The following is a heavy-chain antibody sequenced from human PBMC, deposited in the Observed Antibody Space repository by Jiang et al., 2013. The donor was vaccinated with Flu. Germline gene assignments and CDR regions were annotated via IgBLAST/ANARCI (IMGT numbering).Heavy chain of an antibody. CDR2: IKQDGSEK. V-gene: IGHV3-7*04. Sequence: RLSCAASGFTFSSYWMSWVRQAPGKGLEWVANIKQDGSEKYYVDSVKGRFTISRDNAKNSLYLQMNSLRAEDTAVYYCARVWGIAVAGTSDYWGQGTLVTVSS. D-gene: IGHD6-19*01. J-gene: IGHJ4*02. CDR1: GFTFSSYW. CDR3: ARVWGIAVAGTSDY.